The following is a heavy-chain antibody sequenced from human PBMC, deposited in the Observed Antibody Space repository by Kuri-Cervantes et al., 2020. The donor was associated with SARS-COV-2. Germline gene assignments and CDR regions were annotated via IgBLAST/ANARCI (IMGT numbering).Heavy chain of an antibody. CDR3: ARGGFWYGAGYFDY. V-gene: IGHV4-34*01. D-gene: IGHD4-17*01. Sequence: LETLSLTCAVYGGSFSGYYWSWIRQPPGKGLEWIGEINHSGSTNYNPSLKSRVTISVDTSKNQFSLKLSSVTAADTAVYYCARGGFWYGAGYFDYWGQGTLVTVSS. J-gene: IGHJ4*02. CDR1: GGSFSGYY. CDR2: INHSGST.